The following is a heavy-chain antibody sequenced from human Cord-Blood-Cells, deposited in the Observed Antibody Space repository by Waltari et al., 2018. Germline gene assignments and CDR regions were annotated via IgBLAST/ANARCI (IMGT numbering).Heavy chain of an antibody. V-gene: IGHV3-48*02. J-gene: IGHJ5*02. CDR1: GFTFSSYR. CDR2: ISSSSSTI. Sequence: EVQLVESGGGLVQPGGSLRLSCAASGFTFSSYRMNWVRQAPGKGMGWVSYISSSSSTIYYADSVKGRFTISRDNAKNSLYLQMNSLRDEDTAVYYCARDGGYCSSTSCYPNWFDPWGQGTLVTVSS. CDR3: ARDGGYCSSTSCYPNWFDP. D-gene: IGHD2-2*01.